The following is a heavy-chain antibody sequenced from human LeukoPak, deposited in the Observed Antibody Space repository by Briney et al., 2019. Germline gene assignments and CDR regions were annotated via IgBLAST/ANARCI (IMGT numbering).Heavy chain of an antibody. CDR1: GFTFSSYS. CDR2: ISSSSSYI. V-gene: IGHV3-21*01. J-gene: IGHJ5*02. Sequence: GGSLRLSCAASGFTFSSYSMNWVRQAPGKGLEWVSSISSSSSYIYYADSVKGRFTISRDNAKNSLYLQMNSLRAKDTAVYYCARVGSGGIFTCYWAPNWFDPWGQGTLVTVSS. D-gene: IGHD3-9*01. CDR3: ARVGSGGIFTCYWAPNWFDP.